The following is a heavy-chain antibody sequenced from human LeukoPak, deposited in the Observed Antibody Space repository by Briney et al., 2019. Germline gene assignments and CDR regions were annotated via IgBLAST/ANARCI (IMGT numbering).Heavy chain of an antibody. CDR3: ARIPTEDDWYFDL. Sequence: GGSLRLSCAASGFTVSDYYMTWVRQAPGKGLEWVSLIYRGGSTYYADSVQGRFTISRDNSKNTLYVQMKSLRAEDTAVYYCARIPTEDDWYFDLWGRGVLVTVSS. CDR2: IYRGGST. J-gene: IGHJ2*01. CDR1: GFTVSDYY. D-gene: IGHD2-21*01. V-gene: IGHV3-66*01.